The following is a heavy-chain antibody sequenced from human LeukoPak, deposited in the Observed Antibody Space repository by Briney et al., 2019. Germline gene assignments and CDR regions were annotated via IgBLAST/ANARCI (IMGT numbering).Heavy chain of an antibody. J-gene: IGHJ5*02. CDR2: ISYTGST. D-gene: IGHD3-10*01. Sequence: SVTLSLTCTVSGGSISPYFWSWMRQTPGKGLEWIGYISYTGSTNYNPALKSRVTISVDTSKNQFSLQLTSVTAADTAVYYCARDDYRGVTNFDPWGQGTLVTVSS. CDR1: GGSISPYF. V-gene: IGHV4-59*01. CDR3: ARDDYRGVTNFDP.